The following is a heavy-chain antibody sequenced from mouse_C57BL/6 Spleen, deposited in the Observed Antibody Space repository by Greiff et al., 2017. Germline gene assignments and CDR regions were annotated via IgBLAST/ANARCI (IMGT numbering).Heavy chain of an antibody. CDR1: GFNINNTY. CDR3: ARPRSIYYDYDGFAY. D-gene: IGHD2-4*01. Sequence: VQLQQSVAELVRPGASVKLSCTASGFNINNTYMHWVKQRPEQGLEWIGRIDPANGNTKYAPKFQGKATITADTSSNTAYLQLSSLTSEDTAIYYCARPRSIYYDYDGFAYWGQGTLVTVSA. J-gene: IGHJ3*01. V-gene: IGHV14-3*01. CDR2: IDPANGNT.